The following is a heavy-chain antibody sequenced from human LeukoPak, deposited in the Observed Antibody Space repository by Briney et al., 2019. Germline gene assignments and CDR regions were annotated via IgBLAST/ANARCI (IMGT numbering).Heavy chain of an antibody. Sequence: SETLSLTCAVYGGSFSGYYWSWIRQPPGKGLGWIGEINHSGSTNYNPSLKSRVTISVDTSKNQFSLKLSSVTAADTAVYYCARGKRSVLTKSFDYWGQGTLVTVSS. CDR2: INHSGST. CDR1: GGSFSGYY. V-gene: IGHV4-34*01. J-gene: IGHJ4*02. CDR3: ARGKRSVLTKSFDY. D-gene: IGHD3-9*01.